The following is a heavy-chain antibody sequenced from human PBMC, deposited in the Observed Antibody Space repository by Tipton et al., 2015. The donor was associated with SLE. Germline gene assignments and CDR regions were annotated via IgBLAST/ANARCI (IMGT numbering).Heavy chain of an antibody. CDR2: INHSGGT. Sequence: TLSLTCVVYGESFSDYYWSWVRQPPGKGLEWIGDINHSGGTNYNPSLKSRVTISLDTSKNQFSLKLSSVTAADTAVYYCARGGGGGSSRYYYYGMDVWGQGTTVTVSS. CDR1: GESFSDYY. CDR3: ARGGGGGSSRYYYYGMDV. V-gene: IGHV4-34*01. D-gene: IGHD2-15*01. J-gene: IGHJ6*02.